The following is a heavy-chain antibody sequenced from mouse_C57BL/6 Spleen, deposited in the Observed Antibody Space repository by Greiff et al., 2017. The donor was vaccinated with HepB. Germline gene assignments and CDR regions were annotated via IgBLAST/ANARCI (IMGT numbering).Heavy chain of an antibody. D-gene: IGHD2-4*01. CDR2: IDPSDSYT. V-gene: IGHV1-69*01. Sequence: QVQLQQPGAELVMPGASVKLSCKASGYTFTSYWMHWVKQRPGQGLEWIGEIDPSDSYTNYNQKFKGKSTLTVDKSSSTAYMQLSSLTSEDSAVYYCARRGYYDYDGRVFDYWGQGTTLTVSS. CDR3: ARRGYYDYDGRVFDY. J-gene: IGHJ2*01. CDR1: GYTFTSYW.